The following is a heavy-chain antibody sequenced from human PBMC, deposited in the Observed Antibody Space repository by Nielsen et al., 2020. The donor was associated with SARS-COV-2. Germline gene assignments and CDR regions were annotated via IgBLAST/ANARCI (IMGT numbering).Heavy chain of an antibody. Sequence: GGSLRLSCAASGFAFDDYGMHWIRQAPGKGLEWVSGVSWNSGSIGYADSVKGRFTISRDNAKNSLYLQMNSLRDEDTAVYYCARDLYDSSGYYYGSDYWGQGTLVTVSS. J-gene: IGHJ4*02. CDR3: ARDLYDSSGYYYGSDY. V-gene: IGHV3-9*01. D-gene: IGHD3-22*01. CDR1: GFAFDDYG. CDR2: VSWNSGSI.